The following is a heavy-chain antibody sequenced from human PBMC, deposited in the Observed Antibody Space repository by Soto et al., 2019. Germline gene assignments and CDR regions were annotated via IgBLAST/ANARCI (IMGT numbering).Heavy chain of an antibody. Sequence: PGESLKISCKGSGYSFTSYWIGWVRQMPVKGLEWMGIIYPGDSDTRYSPSFQGQVTISADKSISTAYLQWSSLKASDTAMYYCARHGDDILTGYYQDWFDPWGQGTLVTVSS. CDR1: GYSFTSYW. V-gene: IGHV5-51*01. D-gene: IGHD3-9*01. CDR3: ARHGDDILTGYYQDWFDP. J-gene: IGHJ5*02. CDR2: IYPGDSDT.